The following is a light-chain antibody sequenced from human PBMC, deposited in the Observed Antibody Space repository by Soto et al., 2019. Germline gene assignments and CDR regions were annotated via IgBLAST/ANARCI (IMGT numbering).Light chain of an antibody. J-gene: IGKJ1*01. V-gene: IGKV1-39*01. CDR2: AAS. CDR3: QQSYSTLPWT. CDR1: QSISSY. Sequence: DIQMTQSPSSLSASVGDRVTITCRASQSISSYLNWYQQKPGKAPKLLIYAASSLQSGVPSRFSGSGSGTDSTLTISSLQPEDFATYYCQQSYSTLPWTFGQGTKVDIK.